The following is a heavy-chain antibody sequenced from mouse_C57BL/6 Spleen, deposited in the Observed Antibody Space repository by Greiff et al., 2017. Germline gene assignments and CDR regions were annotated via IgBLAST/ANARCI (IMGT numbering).Heavy chain of an antibody. V-gene: IGHV1-82*01. CDR1: GYAFSSSW. J-gene: IGHJ2*01. D-gene: IGHD3-3*01. CDR3: ARGGTGDYFDY. Sequence: LQESGPELVKPGASVKISCKASGYAFSSSWMNWVKQRPGKGLEWIGRIYPGDGDTNYNGKFKGKATLTADKSSSTAYMQLSSLTSEDSAVYFCARGGTGDYFDYWGQGTTLTVSS. CDR2: IYPGDGDT.